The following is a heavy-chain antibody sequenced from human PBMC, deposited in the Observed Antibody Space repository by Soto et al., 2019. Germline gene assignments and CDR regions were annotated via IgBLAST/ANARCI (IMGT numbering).Heavy chain of an antibody. Sequence: EVQLVESGGGLVQPGGSLRLSCAASGFTFTTYGMNWVRLAPGKGLEWLSYISNTGSTIYYADSVKGRFTISRDNAKNSLYLQMSGLRVEDTAVYYCARGTMTAVSKTDSWGQGALVTVSS. J-gene: IGHJ4*02. CDR2: ISNTGSTI. CDR1: GFTFTTYG. CDR3: ARGTMTAVSKTDS. D-gene: IGHD4-17*01. V-gene: IGHV3-48*01.